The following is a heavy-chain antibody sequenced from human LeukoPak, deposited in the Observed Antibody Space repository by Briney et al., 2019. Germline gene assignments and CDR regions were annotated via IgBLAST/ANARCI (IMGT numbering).Heavy chain of an antibody. CDR1: GGSFSGYY. CDR3: ARVWGYDSSGDDY. Sequence: SETLSLTCAVYGGSFSGYYWSWIRQPPGKGLEWIGEINHSGSTNYNPSLKSRVTISVDTSKNQFSLKLSSVTPADTAVYYCARVWGYDSSGDDYWGQGTLVTVSS. J-gene: IGHJ4*02. D-gene: IGHD3-22*01. CDR2: INHSGST. V-gene: IGHV4-34*01.